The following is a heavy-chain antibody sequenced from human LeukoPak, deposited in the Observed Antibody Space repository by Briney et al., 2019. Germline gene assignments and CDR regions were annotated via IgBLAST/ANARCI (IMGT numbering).Heavy chain of an antibody. D-gene: IGHD2-2*02. CDR2: ITSSGSTI. Sequence: GGSLRLSCTASGFTFSSYEMNWVRQAPGKGLEWVSYITSSGSTIYYADPVKGRFTISRDNAKNSLYLQMNSLRAEDTAVYYCRKNATPQIYHGWLYFDDWGQGTLVTVSS. V-gene: IGHV3-48*03. J-gene: IGHJ4*02. CDR3: RKNATPQIYHGWLYFDD. CDR1: GFTFSSYE.